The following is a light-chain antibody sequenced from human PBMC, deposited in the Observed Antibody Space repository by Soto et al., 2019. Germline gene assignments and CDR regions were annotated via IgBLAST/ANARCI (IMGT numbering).Light chain of an antibody. CDR2: DAS. V-gene: IGKV1-5*01. Sequence: GDRVTVTCRASRSISGQLAWYQQRPGKAPILLISDASNLNGGVPSRFSGSGSGTEFTLTTSSLQPDDFATYYCQQYSAYPVTFGGGTKVDIK. J-gene: IGKJ4*01. CDR3: QQYSAYPVT. CDR1: RSISGQ.